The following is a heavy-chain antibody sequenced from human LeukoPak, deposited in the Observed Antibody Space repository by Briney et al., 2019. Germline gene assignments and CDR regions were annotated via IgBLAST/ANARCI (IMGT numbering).Heavy chain of an antibody. CDR3: ARDSGYSGYDFRYYYYGMDV. V-gene: IGHV4-4*07. Sequence: SETLSLTCTVSGGSICSYYWSWIRQPAGKGLEWIGSIYASGSTNYNPSLNSRVTMSVDTSKNQFSLKLSSVTAADTAVYYCARDSGYSGYDFRYYYYGMDVWGQGTTVTVSS. CDR1: GGSICSYY. J-gene: IGHJ6*02. CDR2: IYASGST. D-gene: IGHD5-12*01.